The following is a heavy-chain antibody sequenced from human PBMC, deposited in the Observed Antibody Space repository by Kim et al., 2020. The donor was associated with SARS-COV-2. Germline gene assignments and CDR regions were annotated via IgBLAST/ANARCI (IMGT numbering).Heavy chain of an antibody. V-gene: IGHV4-39*01. J-gene: IGHJ4*02. CDR3: ARLGGYRRYFDY. D-gene: IGHD5-18*01. Sequence: SETLSLTCTVSGGSISSSSYYWGWIRQPPGKGLEWIGSIYYSGSTYYNPSLKSRVTISVDTSKNQFSLKLSSVTAADTAVYYCARLGGYRRYFDYWGQGTLVTVSS. CDR1: GGSISSSSYY. CDR2: IYYSGST.